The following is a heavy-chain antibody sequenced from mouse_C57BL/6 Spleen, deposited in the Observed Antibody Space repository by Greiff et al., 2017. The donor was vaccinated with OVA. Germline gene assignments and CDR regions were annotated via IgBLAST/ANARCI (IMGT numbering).Heavy chain of an antibody. CDR2: IDPEDGAT. J-gene: IGHJ2*01. CDR1: GFNIKDYY. CDR3: ARPTVVATFDY. D-gene: IGHD1-1*01. Sequence: VQLQQSGAELVKPGASVKLSCTASGFNIKDYYMHWVKQRTEQGLEWIGRIDPEDGATKYAPQFQGKATITADTSSNTAYLQLSSLTSEDTAVYYCARPTVVATFDYWGQGTTLTVSS. V-gene: IGHV14-2*01.